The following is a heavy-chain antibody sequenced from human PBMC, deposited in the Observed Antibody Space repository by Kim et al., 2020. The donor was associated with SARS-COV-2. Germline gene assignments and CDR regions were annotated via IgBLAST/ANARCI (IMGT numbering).Heavy chain of an antibody. Sequence: GGSLRLSCAASGLTFSSSEMNWVRQAPGKGLEWLSYISVSGSTIYYADSVKGRFTTSRDNAKNSLYLQMSSLRADDTAVYYCVRKRVGSALDIWGQGTIPTLPS. D-gene: IGHD1-26*01. J-gene: IGHJ3*02. CDR3: VRKRVGSALDI. CDR2: ISVSGSTI. CDR1: GLTFSSSE. V-gene: IGHV3-48*03.